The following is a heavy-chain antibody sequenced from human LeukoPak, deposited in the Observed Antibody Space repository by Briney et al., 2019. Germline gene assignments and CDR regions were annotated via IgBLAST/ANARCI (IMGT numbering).Heavy chain of an antibody. Sequence: SETLSLTCTVSGGSISSSSYYWGWIRQPPGKGLEWIGSIYYSGSTYYNPSLKSRVTISVDTSKNQFSLKLSSVTAADTAVYYCARSIVGATYTIDYWGQGTLVTVSS. D-gene: IGHD1-26*01. CDR1: GGSISSSSYY. V-gene: IGHV4-39*01. CDR3: ARSIVGATYTIDY. J-gene: IGHJ4*02. CDR2: IYYSGST.